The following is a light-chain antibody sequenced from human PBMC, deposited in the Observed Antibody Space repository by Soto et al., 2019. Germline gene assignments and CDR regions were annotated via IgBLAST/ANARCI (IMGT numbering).Light chain of an antibody. V-gene: IGKV1-5*03. Sequence: DIQMTQSPSTLSGSVGDRVTITCRASQTISSWLAWYQQKPGKAPKLLIYKASTLKSGVPSRFSGSGSGTDFTLTIRSLQPDDFATYYCQHYNSHSEAFGQGTKVHIK. CDR1: QTISSW. CDR2: KAS. J-gene: IGKJ1*01. CDR3: QHYNSHSEA.